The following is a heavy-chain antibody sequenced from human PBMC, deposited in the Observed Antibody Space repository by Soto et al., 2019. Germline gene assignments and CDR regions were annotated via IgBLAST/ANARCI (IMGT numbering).Heavy chain of an antibody. CDR1: GFTFSSYA. Sequence: GGSLRLSCAASGFTFSSYAMSWVRQAPGKGLEWVSAISGSGGSTYYADSVKGRFTISRDNSKNTLYLHMNSLRAEDTAVYYCAGFSGRAHWFDPWGQGTLVTVSS. CDR3: AGFSGRAHWFDP. V-gene: IGHV3-23*01. J-gene: IGHJ5*02. CDR2: ISGSGGST.